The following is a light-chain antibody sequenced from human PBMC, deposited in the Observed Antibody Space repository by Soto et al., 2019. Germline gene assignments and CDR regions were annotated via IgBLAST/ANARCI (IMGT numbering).Light chain of an antibody. J-gene: IGKJ3*01. V-gene: IGKV1-5*03. CDR1: QSISSW. Sequence: DIQMTQSPSTLSASVGDRVTITCRASQSISSWLAWYQQKPGKAPKLLIYKASSLESGVPSRFSGSGSGTDITLTISSLQPDDFATYYCQQYNSYLFTFGPGTKVDIK. CDR2: KAS. CDR3: QQYNSYLFT.